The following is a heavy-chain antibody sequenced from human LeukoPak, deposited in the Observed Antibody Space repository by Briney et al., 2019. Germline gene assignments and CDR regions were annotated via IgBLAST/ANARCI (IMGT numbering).Heavy chain of an antibody. Sequence: GGSLRLSCAASGFTFSNAWMSWVRQAPGKGLEWVGRIKSKTDGGTTDYAAPVKGRFTISRDDSKNTLYLQMNSLKTEDTAVYYCTTDPDSITGTTTLFDYWGQGTLVTVSS. CDR1: GFTFSNAW. V-gene: IGHV3-15*01. CDR2: IKSKTDGGTT. CDR3: TTDPDSITGTTTLFDY. J-gene: IGHJ4*02. D-gene: IGHD1-7*01.